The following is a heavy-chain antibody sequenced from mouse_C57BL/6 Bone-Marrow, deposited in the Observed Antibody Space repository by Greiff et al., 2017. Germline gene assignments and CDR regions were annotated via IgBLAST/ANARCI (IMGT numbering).Heavy chain of an antibody. J-gene: IGHJ2*01. D-gene: IGHD2-4*01. Sequence: EVQRVESGGGLVKPGGSLKLSCAASGFTFSSYAMSWVRQTPEKRLEWVATISDGGSYTYYPDNVKGRFTISRDNAKNNLYLQMGHLKSEDTAMYYCARDGPIYYDYFDYWGQGTTLTVSS. V-gene: IGHV5-4*01. CDR3: ARDGPIYYDYFDY. CDR2: ISDGGSYT. CDR1: GFTFSSYA.